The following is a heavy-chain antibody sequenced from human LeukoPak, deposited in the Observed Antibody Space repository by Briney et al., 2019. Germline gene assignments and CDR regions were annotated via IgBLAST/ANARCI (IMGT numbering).Heavy chain of an antibody. V-gene: IGHV1-46*01. CDR2: INPSGGST. D-gene: IGHD3-10*01. Sequence: GASVKVSCKASGYTFTSYYMHWVRQAPGQGLEWMGIINPSGGSTSYAQKFQGRVTMTRDTSTSTVYMELSSLRSEDTAVYYCARDQDYYGSGSRGGGYYYYYMDVWGKGTTVTVSS. CDR3: ARDQDYYGSGSRGGGYYYYYMDV. J-gene: IGHJ6*03. CDR1: GYTFTSYY.